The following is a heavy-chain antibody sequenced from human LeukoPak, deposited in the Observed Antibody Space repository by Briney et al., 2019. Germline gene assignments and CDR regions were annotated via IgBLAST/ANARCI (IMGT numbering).Heavy chain of an antibody. J-gene: IGHJ4*02. CDR1: GGTFSSYA. CDR2: IIPIFGTA. D-gene: IGHD5-18*01. Sequence: SVNVSFKASGGTFSSYAISWVRQAPGQGLEWMGGIIPIFGTANYAQKFQGRVTITADESTSTAYMELSSLRSEDTAVYYCARVDTAMIDHDYWGQGTLVTVSS. CDR3: ARVDTAMIDHDY. V-gene: IGHV1-69*13.